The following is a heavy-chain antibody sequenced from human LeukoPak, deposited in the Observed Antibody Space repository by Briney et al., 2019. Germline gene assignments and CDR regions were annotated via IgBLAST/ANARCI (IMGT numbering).Heavy chain of an antibody. CDR3: AKATSPVYSRNWFDP. CDR1: GFTFSSYS. Sequence: QSGGSLRLSCAASGFTFSSYSMSWVRQAPGKGLEWVSAISGSGGSTYYADSVKGRFTISRDNSKNTLYLQMNSLRAEDTAVYYCAKATSPVYSRNWFDPWGQGTLVTVSS. J-gene: IGHJ5*02. CDR2: ISGSGGST. V-gene: IGHV3-23*01. D-gene: IGHD6-13*01.